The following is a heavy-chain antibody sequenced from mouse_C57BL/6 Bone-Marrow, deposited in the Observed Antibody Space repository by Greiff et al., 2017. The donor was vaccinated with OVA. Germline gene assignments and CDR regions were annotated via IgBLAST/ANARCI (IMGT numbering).Heavy chain of an antibody. CDR1: CFTIKNTF. CDR2: VDPSNGNT. J-gene: IGHJ3*01. V-gene: IGHV14-3*01. Sequence: EVQLQQSVAELVRPGASVPLSFTASCFTIKNTFMHWLKPRPEQGLYLIGRVDPSNGNTKYAPKFQGTATITADTSSNTSYLQLSSLTSEDTAIYYCARPHYYGSPWFAYGGQGTLVTVSA. CDR3: ARPHYYGSPWFAY. D-gene: IGHD1-1*01.